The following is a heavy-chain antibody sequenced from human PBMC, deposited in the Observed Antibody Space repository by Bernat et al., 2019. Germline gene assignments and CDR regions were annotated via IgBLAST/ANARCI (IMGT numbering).Heavy chain of an antibody. V-gene: IGHV3-30-3*01. J-gene: IGHJ4*02. CDR2: ISYDGSNK. Sequence: QVQLVESGGGVVQPGRSLRLSCAASGFTFSSYAMHWVRQAPGKGLEWVAVISYDGSNKYYADSVKGRFTISRDNSKNTLYLQMNSLRAEDTAVYYCAGGGRGWYYYDSSLDYWGQGTLVTVSS. CDR1: GFTFSSYA. CDR3: AGGGRGWYYYDSSLDY. D-gene: IGHD3-22*01.